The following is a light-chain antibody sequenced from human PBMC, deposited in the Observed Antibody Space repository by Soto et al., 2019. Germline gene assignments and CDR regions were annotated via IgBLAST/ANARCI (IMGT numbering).Light chain of an antibody. Sequence: DIQMTHSPSTLSASVLYIVTITFRSSRSITNWLAWYQQRPGKAPILLIYKASTLASGVPSRFSGSGSGKEFTLTISSLQPDDFATYYCKHYDTHWEFGQGTKVDIK. CDR1: RSITNW. V-gene: IGKV1-5*03. J-gene: IGKJ1*01. CDR3: KHYDTHWE. CDR2: KAS.